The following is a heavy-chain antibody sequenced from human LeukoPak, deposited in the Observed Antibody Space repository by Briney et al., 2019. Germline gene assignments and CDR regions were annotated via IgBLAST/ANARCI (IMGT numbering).Heavy chain of an antibody. CDR1: GYAFTSYD. J-gene: IGHJ3*02. CDR3: ARHPGTTVKAFDI. Sequence: ASVKVSCKASGYAFTSYDINWVRQATGQGLEWMGWMNPNSGNTGYAQKFQGRVTMTRNTSISTAYMELSSLRSEDTAVYYCARHPGTTVKAFDIWGQGTMVTVSS. CDR2: MNPNSGNT. V-gene: IGHV1-8*01. D-gene: IGHD4-17*01.